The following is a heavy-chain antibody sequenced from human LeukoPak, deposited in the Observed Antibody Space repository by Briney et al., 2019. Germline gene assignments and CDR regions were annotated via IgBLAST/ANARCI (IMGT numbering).Heavy chain of an antibody. V-gene: IGHV4-39*07. Sequence: SETLSLTCTVSGGSFSNTFYYWGWIRQPPGKGLEWIAIIYYSGSTSYNPSLKSRDTISVDTSKNQFSLKLSSVTAADTAVYYCARDRGYSYDYDAFDIWGQGTMVTVSS. J-gene: IGHJ3*02. CDR2: IYYSGST. CDR3: ARDRGYSYDYDAFDI. CDR1: GGSFSNTFYY. D-gene: IGHD5-18*01.